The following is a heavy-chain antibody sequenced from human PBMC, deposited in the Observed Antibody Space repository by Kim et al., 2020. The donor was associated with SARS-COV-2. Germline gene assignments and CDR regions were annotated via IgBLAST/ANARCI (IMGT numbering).Heavy chain of an antibody. Sequence: GGSLRLSCTTSGFKFSNYAMSWFRQASGKGLEWVSALGGGGGATYYADSVKGRFTISRDSSTNTMYLQMNTLRVEDTAVYYCAKVGSGSYVGRDYFDYWGQGPLVTVSP. CDR3: AKVGSGSYVGRDYFDY. CDR2: LGGGGGAT. CDR1: GFKFSNYA. J-gene: IGHJ4*02. D-gene: IGHD1-26*01. V-gene: IGHV3-23*01.